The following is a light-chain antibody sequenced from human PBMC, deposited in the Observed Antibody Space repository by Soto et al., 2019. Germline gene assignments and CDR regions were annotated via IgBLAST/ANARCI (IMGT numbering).Light chain of an antibody. V-gene: IGKV1-33*01. J-gene: IGKJ2*01. Sequence: DIQMTQSPSSLSASVGDRVTITCQASQDISNYLNWYQQKPGKAPKLLIYDASNLETGVPSRFSGSGSGTDFTVPISSLQPADIATYYCQQYDNLSYTFGQGPKLEIK. CDR1: QDISNY. CDR2: DAS. CDR3: QQYDNLSYT.